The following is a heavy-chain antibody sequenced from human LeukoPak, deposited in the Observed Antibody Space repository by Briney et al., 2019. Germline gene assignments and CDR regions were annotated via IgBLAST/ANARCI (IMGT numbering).Heavy chain of an antibody. CDR1: GYSFTGYY. D-gene: IGHD5-12*01. V-gene: IGHV1-2*02. Sequence: ASVKVSCKASGYSFTGYYMHWVRQAPGQGLEWMGWINPNSGGTNYAQKFQGRVTMTRDTSISTAYMEVSRLTSDDTAVFYCAREGSGYPYWGQGTLVTVSS. J-gene: IGHJ4*02. CDR2: INPNSGGT. CDR3: AREGSGYPY.